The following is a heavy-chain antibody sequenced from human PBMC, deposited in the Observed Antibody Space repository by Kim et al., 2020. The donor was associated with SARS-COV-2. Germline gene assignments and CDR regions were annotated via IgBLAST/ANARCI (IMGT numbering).Heavy chain of an antibody. V-gene: IGHV4-34*01. CDR1: GGSFSGYY. CDR2: INHSGST. CDR3: ARPAAPYYYYYGMDV. J-gene: IGHJ6*02. D-gene: IGHD6-13*01. Sequence: SETLSLTCAVYGGSFSGYYWSWIRQPPGKGLEWIGEINHSGSTNYNPSLKSRVTISVDTAKNQFSLKLSSVTAADTAVYYCARPAAPYYYYYGMDVWGQGTTGTVAS.